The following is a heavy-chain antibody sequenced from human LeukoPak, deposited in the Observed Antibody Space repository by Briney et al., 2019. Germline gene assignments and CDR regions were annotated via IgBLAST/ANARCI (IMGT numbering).Heavy chain of an antibody. J-gene: IGHJ6*02. Sequence: ASVKVSCKASGGTFISYAISWVRQAPGQGLEWMGGIIPIFGTANYAQKFQGRVTITADESTSTAYMELSSLRSEDTAVYYCARSRDVVAPAALRYYYYGMDVWGQGTTVTVSS. CDR2: IIPIFGTA. CDR3: ARSRDVVAPAALRYYYYGMDV. CDR1: GGTFISYA. D-gene: IGHD2-2*01. V-gene: IGHV1-69*13.